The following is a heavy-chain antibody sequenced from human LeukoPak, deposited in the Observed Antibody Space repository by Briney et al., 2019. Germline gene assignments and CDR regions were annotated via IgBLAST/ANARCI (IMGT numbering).Heavy chain of an antibody. V-gene: IGHV1-2*02. Sequence: ASVKVSCKASGYTFSGYYMHWVRQAPGQGLEWMGWINPNSGGTNYAPGFQGRVTMTRDTSISTAYMELSRLRFDDTAVYYCASGSSYDSSGRGFDYWGQGTLVTVSS. CDR2: INPNSGGT. J-gene: IGHJ4*02. CDR3: ASGSSYDSSGRGFDY. CDR1: GYTFSGYY. D-gene: IGHD3-22*01.